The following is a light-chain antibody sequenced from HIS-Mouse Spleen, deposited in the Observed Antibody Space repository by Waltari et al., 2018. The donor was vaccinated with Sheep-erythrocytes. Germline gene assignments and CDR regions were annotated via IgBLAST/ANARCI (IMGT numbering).Light chain of an antibody. CDR2: WAS. V-gene: IGKV4-1*01. CDR3: QQYYSTPFT. Sequence: DIVLTQSPDSLAVSLGERATINCTSSQSVLYSSNNKNYLALYQQKPGHPPKLLIYWASTRESGVPDRFSGSGSRTDFTLTISSLQAEDVAVYYCQQYYSTPFTFGPGTKVDIK. CDR1: QSVLYSSNNKNY. J-gene: IGKJ3*01.